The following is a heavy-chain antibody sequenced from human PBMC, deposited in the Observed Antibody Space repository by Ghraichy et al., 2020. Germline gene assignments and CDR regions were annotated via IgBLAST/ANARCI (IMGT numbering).Heavy chain of an antibody. V-gene: IGHV3-72*01. CDR2: SKNKASSYTT. CDR3: GRDFPDSRNYNWIGH. D-gene: IGHD3-22*01. J-gene: IGHJ5*02. Sequence: GGSLRLSCVASGFTFSDNYMEWVRQAPGKGLEWVGRSKNKASSYTTEYAASVRGRFTISIDHAKNSLYLQMSSLTSEDTAVYYCGRDFPDSRNYNWIGHWGQGTLVSVSS. CDR1: GFTFSDNY.